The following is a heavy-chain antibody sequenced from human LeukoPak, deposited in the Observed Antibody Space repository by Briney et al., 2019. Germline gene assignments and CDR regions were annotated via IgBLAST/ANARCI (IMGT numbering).Heavy chain of an antibody. Sequence: ASVKVSCKASGYTFTSYDINRVRQATGQGLEWMGWMNPNSGNTGYAQKFQGRVTMTRNTSISTAYMELSSLRSEDTAVYYCARGPLLTQGNYYDSSGSGDWFDPWGQGTLVTVSS. D-gene: IGHD3-22*01. CDR2: MNPNSGNT. J-gene: IGHJ5*02. CDR3: ARGPLLTQGNYYDSSGSGDWFDP. CDR1: GYTFTSYD. V-gene: IGHV1-8*01.